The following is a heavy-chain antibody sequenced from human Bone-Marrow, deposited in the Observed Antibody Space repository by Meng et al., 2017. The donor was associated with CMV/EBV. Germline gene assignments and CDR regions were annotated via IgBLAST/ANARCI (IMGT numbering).Heavy chain of an antibody. CDR1: CGSISSGDYY. D-gene: IGHD1-7*01. CDR3: ARVSGLELGEVWFDP. CDR2: IYYSGST. V-gene: IGHV4-30-4*08. J-gene: IGHJ5*02. Sequence: QGPLQDSGPGLVKPSQTLSLTGTGSCGSISSGDYYWSWIRQPPGKGLEWIGYIYYSGSTYYNPSLKSRVTISVDTSKNQFSLKLSSVTAADTAVYYCARVSGLELGEVWFDPWGQGTLVTVSS.